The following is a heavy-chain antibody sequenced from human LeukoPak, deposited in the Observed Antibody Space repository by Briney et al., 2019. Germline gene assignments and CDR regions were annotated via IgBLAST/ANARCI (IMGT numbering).Heavy chain of an antibody. V-gene: IGHV3-21*01. CDR1: GFTFSSYS. CDR3: ARSEYSSSSKTPVGY. D-gene: IGHD6-6*01. Sequence: GGSLRLSCSASGFTFSSYSMNWVRQAPGKGLEWVSSISSSSYIYYADSVKGRFTISRDNAKNSLYLQMNSLRAEDTAVYYCARSEYSSSSKTPVGYWGQGTLVTVSS. J-gene: IGHJ4*02. CDR2: ISSSSYI.